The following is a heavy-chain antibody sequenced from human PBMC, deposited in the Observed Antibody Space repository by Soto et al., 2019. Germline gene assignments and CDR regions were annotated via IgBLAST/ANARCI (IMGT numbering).Heavy chain of an antibody. V-gene: IGHV5-10-1*01. CDR1: GYSFTSYW. J-gene: IGHJ6*02. CDR2: IDPSDSYT. CDR3: ARRAWGSSDGMDV. D-gene: IGHD6-6*01. Sequence: PGETLKISCKGSGYSFTSYWISWVRQMPGKGLEWMGRIDPSDSYTNYSPSFQGHVTTSADKSISTAYLQWSSLKASDTAMYYCARRAWGSSDGMDVWGQGTTVTVSS.